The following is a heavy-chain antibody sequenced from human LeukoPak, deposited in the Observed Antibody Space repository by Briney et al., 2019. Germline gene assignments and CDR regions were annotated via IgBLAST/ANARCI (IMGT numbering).Heavy chain of an antibody. Sequence: GGSLRLSCAASGFTLSSHWMSWVRQAPGKGLEWVARIKGDGSETHYVDSVKGRFTIARDNAKNSVYLYMSTLRAEDTAVYYCARYVETPRRNLDYWGQGTLVTVSS. CDR1: GFTLSSHW. J-gene: IGHJ4*02. CDR2: IKGDGSET. V-gene: IGHV3-7*01. CDR3: ARYVETPRRNLDY. D-gene: IGHD4-23*01.